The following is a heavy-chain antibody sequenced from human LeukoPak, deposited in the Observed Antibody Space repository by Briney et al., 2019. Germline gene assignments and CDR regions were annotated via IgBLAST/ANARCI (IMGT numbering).Heavy chain of an antibody. D-gene: IGHD5-24*01. V-gene: IGHV3-9*03. CDR2: ISWNSGYI. CDR1: GFTFDDYA. Sequence: GGSLRLSCAASGFTFDDYAMHWVRLVPGKGLEWVSGISWNSGYIGYAVSVRGRFTLSRDNAKNSLYLQMNSLRPEDMALYYCARGTATGGRLDCWGQGTLVTVSS. CDR3: ARGTATGGRLDC. J-gene: IGHJ4*02.